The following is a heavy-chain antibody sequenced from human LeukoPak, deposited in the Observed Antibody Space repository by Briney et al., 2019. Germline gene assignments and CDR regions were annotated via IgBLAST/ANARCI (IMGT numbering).Heavy chain of an antibody. CDR3: ARAPSEIGGYYPEYFRH. CDR2: IYSGGST. D-gene: IGHD3-22*01. J-gene: IGHJ1*01. V-gene: IGHV3-53*01. Sequence: RPGGSLRLSCAASGFTVSSNYMSWVRQAPGKGLEWVSVIYSGGSTYYADSVKGRFTISRDNAKNTVSLQMNSLRAEDTGVYYCARAPSEIGGYYPEYFRHWGQGTLVTVSS. CDR1: GFTVSSNY.